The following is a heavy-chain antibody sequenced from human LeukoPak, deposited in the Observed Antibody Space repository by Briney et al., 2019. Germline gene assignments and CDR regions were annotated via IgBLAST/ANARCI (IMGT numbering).Heavy chain of an antibody. D-gene: IGHD5-18*01. CDR2: INSDGSIT. CDR1: GFTFTTYW. J-gene: IGHJ6*02. V-gene: IGHV3-74*01. Sequence: GGSLRLSCAASGFTFTTYWMHWVRQAPGKGLVWVSHINSDGSITSYADSVKDRFTISRDNAKNTLYLQMNSLRAEDTAVYYCARDAVDTANAVWGQGTTVTVSS. CDR3: ARDAVDTANAV.